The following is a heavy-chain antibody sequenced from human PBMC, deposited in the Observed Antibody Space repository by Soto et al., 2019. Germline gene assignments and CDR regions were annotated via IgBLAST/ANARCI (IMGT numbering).Heavy chain of an antibody. Sequence: EVQLVESGGGLVKPGGSLRLSCAASGFTFSSYSMNWVRQAPGKGLEWVSSISSSSSYIYYADSVQGRFTISRDNAKNTLNLQMNSLRAEDTAVYSCARRQVAGADFDYWGQGTLVTVSS. CDR3: ARRQVAGADFDY. V-gene: IGHV3-21*01. CDR2: ISSSSSYI. CDR1: GFTFSSYS. J-gene: IGHJ4*02. D-gene: IGHD6-19*01.